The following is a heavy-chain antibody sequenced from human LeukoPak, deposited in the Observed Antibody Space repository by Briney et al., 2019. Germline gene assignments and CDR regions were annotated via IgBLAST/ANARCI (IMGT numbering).Heavy chain of an antibody. V-gene: IGHV4-34*01. Sequence: SETLSLTCAVYGGSFSGYYWSWIRQPPGKGLEWIGEINDSGSTNYNPSLKSRVTISVDTSKNQFSLKLSSVTAADTAVYYCARGRTPGYCSSTSCYRARYMDVWGKGTTVTVSS. J-gene: IGHJ6*03. CDR3: ARGRTPGYCSSTSCYRARYMDV. CDR2: INDSGST. D-gene: IGHD2-2*02. CDR1: GGSFSGYY.